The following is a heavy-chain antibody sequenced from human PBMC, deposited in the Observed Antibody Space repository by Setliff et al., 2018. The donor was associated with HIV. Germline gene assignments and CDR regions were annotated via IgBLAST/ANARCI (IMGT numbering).Heavy chain of an antibody. CDR1: GGSLSGYH. D-gene: IGHD6-19*01. CDR2: INHSGNT. CDR3: ATSAVAGLFDY. Sequence: SETLSLTCAVFGGSLSGYHWNWIRQPPGKGLEWIGEINHSGNTEYNSSLKSRVSISVDTSKNQFSLKLRSVTAADTAVYYCATSAVAGLFDYWGQGTLVTVSS. J-gene: IGHJ4*02. V-gene: IGHV4-34*01.